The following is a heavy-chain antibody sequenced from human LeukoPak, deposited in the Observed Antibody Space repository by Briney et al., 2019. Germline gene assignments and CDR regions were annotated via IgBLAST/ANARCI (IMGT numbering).Heavy chain of an antibody. CDR2: INSDGSNT. D-gene: IGHD3-10*01. J-gene: IGHJ4*02. V-gene: IGHV3-74*01. CDR3: ARPRGSGSGSYYDF. CDR1: GFTFSTYW. Sequence: PGGSLRLSCAASGFTFSTYWMHWVRQAPGKGLVWVSRINSDGSNTNYADSVKGRFTISRDNAKNTLYLQMNSLRAEDTAVYYCARPRGSGSGSYYDFWGQETLVAVSS.